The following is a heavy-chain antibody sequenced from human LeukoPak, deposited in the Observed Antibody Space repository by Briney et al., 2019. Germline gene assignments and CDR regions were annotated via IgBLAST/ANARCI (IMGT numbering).Heavy chain of an antibody. V-gene: IGHV3-30-3*01. D-gene: IGHD1-26*01. J-gene: IGHJ4*02. CDR3: ARVPIGIVGAPNFDY. Sequence: GGSLRLSCAVSGFTFSSYAMHWVRQAPGKGLEWVAVISYDGNNKYYADSVKGRFTVSRDNSKNTLYLQMNSLRPEDTAVYYCARVPIGIVGAPNFDYWGQGSQVTVSS. CDR1: GFTFSSYA. CDR2: ISYDGNNK.